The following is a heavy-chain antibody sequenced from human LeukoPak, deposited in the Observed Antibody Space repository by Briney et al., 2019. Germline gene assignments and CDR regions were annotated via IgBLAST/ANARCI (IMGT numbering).Heavy chain of an antibody. V-gene: IGHV3-21*01. D-gene: IGHD6-19*01. CDR1: GFTFSSYS. Sequence: KPGGSLRLSCAASGFTFSSYSMNWVRQAPGKGLEWVSSISSSSSYIYYADSLKGRFTISRNNAKNSLYLHIDSLRAEDTAVYYCARGRVGQWLVDAFDIWGQGTMVTVSS. CDR2: ISSSSSYI. J-gene: IGHJ3*02. CDR3: ARGRVGQWLVDAFDI.